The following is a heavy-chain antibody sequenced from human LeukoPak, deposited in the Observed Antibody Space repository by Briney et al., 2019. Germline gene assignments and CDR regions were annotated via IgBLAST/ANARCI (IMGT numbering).Heavy chain of an antibody. CDR1: GFTFSNYA. V-gene: IGHV3-33*01. J-gene: IGHJ4*02. CDR2: MWSDGSNK. CDR3: ARDGYYYDSSGSHFDY. D-gene: IGHD3-22*01. Sequence: HSGRSLRLSCAASGFTFSNYAMHWVRQAPGKGLEWLTVMWSDGSNKYYADSVKGRFTISRDNSKNTLYLQMNSLRAEDTAVYYCARDGYYYDSSGSHFDYWGQGTLVTVSS.